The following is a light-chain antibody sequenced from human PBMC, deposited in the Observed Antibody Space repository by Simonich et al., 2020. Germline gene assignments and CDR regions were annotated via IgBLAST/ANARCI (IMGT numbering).Light chain of an antibody. CDR3: SSYAGSSTPWV. Sequence: QSALTQPASVSGSPGQSITISCTGTSSDVGGYNYVSWYQQHPGKAPNIMIYDVSKRPSGVSNRFSGSKSGNTASLTISGLQAEDEADYYCSSYAGSSTPWVFGGGTKLTVL. V-gene: IGLV2-14*01. CDR2: DVS. CDR1: SSDVGGYNY. J-gene: IGLJ3*02.